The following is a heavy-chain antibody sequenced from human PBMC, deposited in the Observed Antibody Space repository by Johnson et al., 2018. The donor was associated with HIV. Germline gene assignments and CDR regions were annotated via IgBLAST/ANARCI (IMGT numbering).Heavy chain of an antibody. V-gene: IGHV3-20*04. Sequence: VQLVESGGGVVRPGGSLRLSCAASGFTFDDYGMSWVRQAPGKGLEWVSGSNWNGGSTGYGDSVKGRFTISRDNAKNSLYLQMNSPRAEDTAVYYCAKGLWFGEFPDAFDIWGQGTMVTVSS. CDR2: SNWNGGST. J-gene: IGHJ3*02. D-gene: IGHD3-10*01. CDR1: GFTFDDYG. CDR3: AKGLWFGEFPDAFDI.